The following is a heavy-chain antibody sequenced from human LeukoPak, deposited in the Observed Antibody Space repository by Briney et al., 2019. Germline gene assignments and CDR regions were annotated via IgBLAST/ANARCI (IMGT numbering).Heavy chain of an antibody. CDR2: IYTSGST. CDR1: GGSISSYY. D-gene: IGHD3-10*01. Sequence: PSETLSLTCTVSGGSISSYYWSWIRQPPGKGLEWIGYIYTSGSTNYNPSLKSRVTISVDTSKNQFSLKLSSVTAADTAVYYCARSRSGSFDYWGQGTLVTVPS. V-gene: IGHV4-4*09. J-gene: IGHJ4*02. CDR3: ARSRSGSFDY.